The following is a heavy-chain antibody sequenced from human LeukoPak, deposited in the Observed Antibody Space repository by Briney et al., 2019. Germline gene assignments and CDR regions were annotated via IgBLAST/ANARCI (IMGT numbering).Heavy chain of an antibody. Sequence: SETLSLTCTVSGGSISSSSYYWGWIRQPPGKGLEWIGSIYYSGSTYYNPSLKSRVTISVDTSKNQFSLKLSSVTAADTAVYYCARDQYLDSSGYYYYRINWFDPWGQGTLVTVSS. D-gene: IGHD3-22*01. CDR2: IYYSGST. CDR1: GGSISSSSYY. J-gene: IGHJ5*02. CDR3: ARDQYLDSSGYYYYRINWFDP. V-gene: IGHV4-39*07.